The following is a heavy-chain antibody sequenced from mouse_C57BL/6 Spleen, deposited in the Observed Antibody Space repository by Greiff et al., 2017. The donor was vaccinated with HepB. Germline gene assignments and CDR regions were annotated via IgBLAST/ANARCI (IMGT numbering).Heavy chain of an antibody. Sequence: QVQLKQPGAELVRPGSSVKLSCKASGYTFTSYWMHWVKQRPIQGLEWIGNIDPSDSETHYNQKFKDKATLTVDKSSSTAYMQLSSLTSEDSAVYYCARRSSSRLDYWGQGTTLTVSS. D-gene: IGHD1-1*01. CDR1: GYTFTSYW. V-gene: IGHV1-52*01. CDR2: IDPSDSET. J-gene: IGHJ2*01. CDR3: ARRSSSRLDY.